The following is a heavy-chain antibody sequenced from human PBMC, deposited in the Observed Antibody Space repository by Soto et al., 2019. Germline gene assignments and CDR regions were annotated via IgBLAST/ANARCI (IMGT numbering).Heavy chain of an antibody. V-gene: IGHV3-23*01. Sequence: PGGSLRLSCAASGFTFSNSAMSWVRQAPGKGLEWVSGISGHDDNTYYADSVKGRFTISRDISKNTLYLQMNSLRAEDTAFYYCAQVPNKYDPQRAMDVWGQGTTVTVSS. CDR1: GFTFSNSA. D-gene: IGHD2-8*01. J-gene: IGHJ6*02. CDR2: ISGHDDNT. CDR3: AQVPNKYDPQRAMDV.